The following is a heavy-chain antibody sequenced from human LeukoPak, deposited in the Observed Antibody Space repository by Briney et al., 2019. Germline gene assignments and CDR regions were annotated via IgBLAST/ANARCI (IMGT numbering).Heavy chain of an antibody. CDR1: GFTFSSYA. CDR3: APQPYCSSTSCYPPDY. J-gene: IGHJ4*02. CDR2: ISYDGSNK. V-gene: IGHV3-30-3*01. Sequence: GGSLRLSCAASGFTFSSYAMHWVRQAPGKGLEWVAVISYDGSNKYYADSVKGRFTISRDNSKNTLYLQMNSLRAEDTAVYYCAPQPYCSSTSCYPPDYWGQGTLVTVSS. D-gene: IGHD2-2*01.